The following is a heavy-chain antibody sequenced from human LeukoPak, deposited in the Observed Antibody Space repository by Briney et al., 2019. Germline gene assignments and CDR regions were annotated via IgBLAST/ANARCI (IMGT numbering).Heavy chain of an antibody. Sequence: PGGSLRLSCAPSGFTFSSYAMSWVRQAPGKGLEWVSSISASGGSTYYADSVKGRFTISRDNSKNTLYLQMNSLRAEDTAVYFCAKTYGSGSFWGQGTLVTVSS. CDR1: GFTFSSYA. D-gene: IGHD3-10*01. V-gene: IGHV3-23*01. CDR2: ISASGGST. CDR3: AKTYGSGSF. J-gene: IGHJ4*02.